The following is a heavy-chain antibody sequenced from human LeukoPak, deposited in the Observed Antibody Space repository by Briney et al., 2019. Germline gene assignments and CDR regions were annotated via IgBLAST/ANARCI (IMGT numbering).Heavy chain of an antibody. CDR2: IYYSGST. J-gene: IGHJ4*02. CDR3: ARGFRRLES. D-gene: IGHD6-19*01. V-gene: IGHV4-30-4*01. CDR1: GGSISRGDYC. Sequence: SETLSLTCTVSGGSISRGDYCWSWIRQPPGKGLEWIGYIYYSGSTYYNPSLKSRVTISVDTSKNQFSLKLSSVTAADTAVYYCARGFRRLESWGQGTLVTVSS.